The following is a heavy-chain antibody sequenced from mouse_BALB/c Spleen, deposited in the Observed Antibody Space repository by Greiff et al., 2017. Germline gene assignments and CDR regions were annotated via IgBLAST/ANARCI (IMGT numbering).Heavy chain of an antibody. Sequence: EVQLQESGPGLVKPSQSLSLTCTVTGYSITSDYAWNWIRQFPGNKLEWMGYISYSGSTSYNPSLKSRISITRDTSKNQFFLQLNSVTTEDTATYYCARYYRYDQAWFAYWGQGTLVTVSA. J-gene: IGHJ3*01. CDR3: ARYYRYDQAWFAY. CDR2: ISYSGST. CDR1: GYSITSDYA. V-gene: IGHV3-2*02. D-gene: IGHD2-14*01.